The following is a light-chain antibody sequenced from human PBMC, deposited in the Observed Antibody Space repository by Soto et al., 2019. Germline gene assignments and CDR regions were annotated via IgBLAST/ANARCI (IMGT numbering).Light chain of an antibody. CDR2: AAS. CDR1: QSISSN. CDR3: QQSYSTWT. J-gene: IGKJ1*01. Sequence: DIQMTQSPSSLSASVGDRVTITCRASQSISSNLNWYQQKPGKAPKLLIYAASNLQSGVPSTFSGSGSGTDFTLTISSLQPEDFATYYCQQSYSTWTFGQGTKVDIK. V-gene: IGKV1-39*01.